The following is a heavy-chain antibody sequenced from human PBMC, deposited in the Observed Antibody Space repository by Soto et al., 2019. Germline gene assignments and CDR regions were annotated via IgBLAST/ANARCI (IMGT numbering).Heavy chain of an antibody. CDR2: ISGYNGKT. D-gene: IGHD3-3*01. V-gene: IGHV1-18*01. CDR1: GYTFNKYG. J-gene: IGHJ4*02. Sequence: QLVQSGAEVKRPGASVKVSCKTSGYTFNKYGVSWVRQAPGQGLEWMGWISGYNGKTTFAQNFQGRVTMTTDTSTTTAYMELGSLRSEDTAVYFCARDRYSDFWSGFRFDYWGQGTLVTVSS. CDR3: ARDRYSDFWSGFRFDY.